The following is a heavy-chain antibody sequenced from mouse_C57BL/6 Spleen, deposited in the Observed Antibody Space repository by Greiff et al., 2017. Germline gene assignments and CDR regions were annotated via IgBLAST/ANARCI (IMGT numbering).Heavy chain of an antibody. J-gene: IGHJ1*03. Sequence: ESGPGLVKPSPSLSLTCSVTGYSITSGYYWNLIRQFPGNKLEWMGYISYDGSNNYNPSLKNRISITRDTSKNQFFLKLNSVTTEDTATYYCASYGSSFWYLDVWGTGTTVTV. CDR3: ASYGSSFWYLDV. CDR2: ISYDGSN. D-gene: IGHD1-1*01. CDR1: GYSITSGYY. V-gene: IGHV3-6*01.